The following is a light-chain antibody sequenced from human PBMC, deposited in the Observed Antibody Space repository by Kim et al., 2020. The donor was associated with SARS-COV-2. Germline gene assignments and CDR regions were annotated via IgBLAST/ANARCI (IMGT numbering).Light chain of an antibody. V-gene: IGKV3-20*01. J-gene: IGKJ1*01. CDR1: QTVNSRY. CDR2: GAS. CDR3: HQYGNSPWT. Sequence: SPEESATLSCRASQTVNSRYLAWYQQTPGQATRLLIYGASTRAAGIPDRFSGSESGTDFTLTISRLEPEDFAVYYCHQYGNSPWTSGQGTKVDIK.